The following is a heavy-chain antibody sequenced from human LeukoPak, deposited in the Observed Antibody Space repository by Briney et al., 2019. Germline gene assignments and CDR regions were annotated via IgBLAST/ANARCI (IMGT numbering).Heavy chain of an antibody. V-gene: IGHV1-18*01. D-gene: IGHD1-1*01. CDR1: GYTFTSYG. CDR3: SLSTGTTFPFDY. Sequence: ASVKVSCKASGYTFTSYGISWVRQAPGQGLEWMGWISAYNGNTNYAQKLQGRVTMTTDTSTSTAYMELSRLRSDDTAVYYCSLSTGTTFPFDYWGQGTLVTVSS. CDR2: ISAYNGNT. J-gene: IGHJ4*02.